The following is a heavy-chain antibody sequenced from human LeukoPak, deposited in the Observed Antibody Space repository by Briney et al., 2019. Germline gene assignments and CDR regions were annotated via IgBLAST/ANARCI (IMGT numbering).Heavy chain of an antibody. J-gene: IGHJ1*01. Sequence: PGRSLRLSCAASGFTFDDYAMHWVRQAPGKGLEWVSGISWNSGSIGYADSVKGRFTISRDNAKNSLYLQMNSLRAEDTAVYYCARDLVADSSGYPEYFQHWGQGTLVTVSS. CDR1: GFTFDDYA. CDR2: ISWNSGSI. D-gene: IGHD3-22*01. V-gene: IGHV3-9*01. CDR3: ARDLVADSSGYPEYFQH.